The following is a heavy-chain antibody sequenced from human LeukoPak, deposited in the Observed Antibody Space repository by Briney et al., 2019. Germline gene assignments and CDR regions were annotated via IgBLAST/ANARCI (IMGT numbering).Heavy chain of an antibody. J-gene: IGHJ5*02. CDR3: ARAGALPDWFDP. CDR2: IYYSGST. Sequence: SETLSLTCTVSGGSLSSYYWSWIRQPPGKGLEWIGYIYYSGSTNYNPSLKSRVTISVDMSKNQFSLKLSSVTAADTAVYYCARAGALPDWFDPWGQGTLVTVSS. V-gene: IGHV4-59*01. D-gene: IGHD1-14*01. CDR1: GGSLSSYY.